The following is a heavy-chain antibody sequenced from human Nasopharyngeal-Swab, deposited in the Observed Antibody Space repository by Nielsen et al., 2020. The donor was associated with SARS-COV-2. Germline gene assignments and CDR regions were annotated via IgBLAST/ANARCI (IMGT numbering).Heavy chain of an antibody. V-gene: IGHV4-34*01. D-gene: IGHD1-14*01. CDR2: INHSGST. CDR3: ARPTTLGYYYGMDV. J-gene: IGHJ6*02. Sequence: WIRQPPGKGLEWIGEINHSGSTNYNPSLKSRVTISVDTSKNQFSLKLSSVTAADTAVYYCARPTTLGYYYGMDVWGQGTTVTV.